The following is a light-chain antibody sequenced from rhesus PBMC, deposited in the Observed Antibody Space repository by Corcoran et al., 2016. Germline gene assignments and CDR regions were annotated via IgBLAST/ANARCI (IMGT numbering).Light chain of an antibody. Sequence: DIQMTQSPSSLSASVGDTVTITCRASQSISSWLAWYTQKPGTAPLLLTYTASSLKSGVPSRFSGSGSGTDFTLTISNLQSEDFATYYCQQYNSSPLTFGGGTKVELK. V-gene: IGKV1-22*01. CDR3: QQYNSSPLT. CDR2: TAS. J-gene: IGKJ4*01. CDR1: QSISSW.